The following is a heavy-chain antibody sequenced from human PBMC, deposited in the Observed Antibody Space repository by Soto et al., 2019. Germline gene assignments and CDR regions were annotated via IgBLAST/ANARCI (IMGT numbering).Heavy chain of an antibody. CDR1: GGSISSYY. Sequence: SETLSLTCTVSGGSISSYYCICVRQPPVKGLEWIGYIYYSGSTNYNPSLKSRVTISVDTSRNQFSLKLSSVTAADTAVYYCARSDYDADAFDIWGQGTMVTVSS. D-gene: IGHD4-17*01. J-gene: IGHJ3*02. CDR2: IYYSGST. V-gene: IGHV4-59*01. CDR3: ARSDYDADAFDI.